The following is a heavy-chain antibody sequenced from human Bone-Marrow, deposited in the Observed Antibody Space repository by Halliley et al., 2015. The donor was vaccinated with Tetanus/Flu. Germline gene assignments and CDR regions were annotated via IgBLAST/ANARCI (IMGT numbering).Heavy chain of an antibody. Sequence: SLRLSCAASGFTFSTYWMHWVRQAPGKGLVWVSRMKSDGSSTSYADSVQGRFTISRDNARNTLYLQMNSLRVEDTAVYYCARVSGSRGTTEWSFDLWGRGTLVTVSS. CDR2: MKSDGSST. CDR3: ARVSGSRGTTEWSFDL. J-gene: IGHJ2*01. CDR1: GFTFSTYW. D-gene: IGHD1-7*01. V-gene: IGHV3-74*01.